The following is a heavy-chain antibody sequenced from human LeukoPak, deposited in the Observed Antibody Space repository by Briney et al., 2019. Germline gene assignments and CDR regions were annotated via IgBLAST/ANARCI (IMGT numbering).Heavy chain of an antibody. CDR3: AKDRSPTGSYYGMDV. V-gene: IGHV3-30*18. CDR2: ISNDGSKK. J-gene: IGHJ6*02. CDR1: GFTFSCYA. Sequence: PGGSLRLSCAASGFTFSCYAMRWVRQAPGKGLEWVAVISNDGSKKFYIDSVKGRFTVSSDKSTDTLYLQMNSLRPEDTAVYYCAKDRSPTGSYYGMDVWGQGTTVIVSS. D-gene: IGHD1-1*01.